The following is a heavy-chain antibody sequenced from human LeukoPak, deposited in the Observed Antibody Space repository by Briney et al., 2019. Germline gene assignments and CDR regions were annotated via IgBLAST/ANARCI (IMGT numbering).Heavy chain of an antibody. CDR1: RFTFSSYS. CDR3: AKDRAAAAKGYFDY. CDR2: ISWNSGSI. Sequence: GGSLRLSCAASRFTFSSYSMNWVRQAPGKGLEWVSGISWNSGSIGYADSVKGRFTISRDNAKNSLYLQMNSLRAEDTALYYCAKDRAAAAKGYFDYWGQGTLVTVSS. D-gene: IGHD6-13*01. V-gene: IGHV3-9*01. J-gene: IGHJ4*02.